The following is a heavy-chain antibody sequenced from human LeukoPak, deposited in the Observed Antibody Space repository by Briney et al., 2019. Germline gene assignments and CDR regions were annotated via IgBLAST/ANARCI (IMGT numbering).Heavy chain of an antibody. CDR3: ASLVVTAITD. V-gene: IGHV4-34*01. CDR2: INHSGST. D-gene: IGHD2-21*02. CDR1: GGSFSGYY. J-gene: IGHJ4*02. Sequence: SETLSLTCAVYGGSFSGYYWSWIRQPPGKGLEWIGEINHSGSTNYNPSLKSRVTISVDTSKNQFSLKLSSVTAADTAVYYCASLVVTAITDWGQGTLVTVSP.